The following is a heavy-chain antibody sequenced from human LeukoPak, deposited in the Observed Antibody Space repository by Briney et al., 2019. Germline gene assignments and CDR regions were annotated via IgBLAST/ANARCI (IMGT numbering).Heavy chain of an antibody. V-gene: IGHV4-59*01. Sequence: SETLSLTCTASGGSISSYYWSWIRQPPGKGLEWIGYIYYSGSTNYNPSLKSRVTISVDTSKNQFSLKLSSVTAADTAVYYCARDLKYGSGYPDAFDIWGQGTMVTVSS. CDR1: GGSISSYY. D-gene: IGHD3-22*01. CDR3: ARDLKYGSGYPDAFDI. CDR2: IYYSGST. J-gene: IGHJ3*02.